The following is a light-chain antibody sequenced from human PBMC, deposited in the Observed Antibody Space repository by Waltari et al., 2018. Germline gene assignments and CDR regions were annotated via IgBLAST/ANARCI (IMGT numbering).Light chain of an antibody. Sequence: QSALTQPASVSGSPGQSITISCTGTSSDVGDYNYVSWYQQHPGKAPKLMSYDVSNRPSGVSNRFSGSKSSNTASLTISGLQAEDEADYYCSSYIGSSTLELFGGGTSLTVL. CDR2: DVS. CDR3: SSYIGSSTLEL. V-gene: IGLV2-14*03. CDR1: SSDVGDYNY. J-gene: IGLJ2*01.